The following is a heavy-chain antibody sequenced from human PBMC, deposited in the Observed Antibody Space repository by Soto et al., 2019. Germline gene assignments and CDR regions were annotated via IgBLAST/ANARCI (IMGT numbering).Heavy chain of an antibody. Sequence: GESLKISCKGSGYSFTIYCIAWVRQMPGKGLECMGIIYPGDSDTRYSPSFEGQVTISADKSINTAYLQWSSLKASDSAMYYCARPFDTSGWYDHWGQGTLVTVSS. CDR1: GYSFTIYC. J-gene: IGHJ5*02. CDR2: IYPGDSDT. V-gene: IGHV5-51*01. CDR3: ARPFDTSGWYDH. D-gene: IGHD6-19*01.